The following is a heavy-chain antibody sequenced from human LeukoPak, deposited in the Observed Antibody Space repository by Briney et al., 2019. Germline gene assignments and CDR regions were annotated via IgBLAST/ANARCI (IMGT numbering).Heavy chain of an antibody. CDR1: GYTFTSYY. D-gene: IGHD6-13*01. J-gene: IGHJ4*02. CDR3: ARSGSSCVDY. Sequence: ASVKVSCKASGYTFTSYYFHWVRQAPGQGLEWMGIISPTGGRTTYAQQFQGRVTLTRDTSTSTVYMELSSLGSEDTAMYYCARSGSSCVDYWGQGTLVTVSS. V-gene: IGHV1-46*01. CDR2: ISPTGGRT.